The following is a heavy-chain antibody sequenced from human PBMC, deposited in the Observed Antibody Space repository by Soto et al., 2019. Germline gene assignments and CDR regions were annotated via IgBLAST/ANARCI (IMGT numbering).Heavy chain of an antibody. CDR3: ARAEGYCSAGSCSAFDY. V-gene: IGHV1-2*02. Sequence: QVQLVQSGAEVKKPGASVKVSCKASGYTFTGYYMHWVRQAPGQGLEWMGWINPNSGVTNYAQKVQGRVTMTRGRALSIAYMELSRLRSDDTAVYYCARAEGYCSAGSCSAFDYWGQGTLVTVSS. D-gene: IGHD2-15*01. CDR1: GYTFTGYY. CDR2: INPNSGVT. J-gene: IGHJ4*02.